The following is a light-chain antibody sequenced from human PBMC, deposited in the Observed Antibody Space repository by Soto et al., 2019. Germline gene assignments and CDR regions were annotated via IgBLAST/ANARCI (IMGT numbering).Light chain of an antibody. CDR1: QSISSD. J-gene: IGKJ1*01. V-gene: IGKV3-15*01. Sequence: EIVMTQSPATLSVSPGERDTLSCRASQSISSDLAWYQQKPGQAPRLLIYGASTRATGIPARFSGSGSGTEFTLTISTLQSEDFALYYCQQFNNWPWTFGQGTKVDIK. CDR3: QQFNNWPWT. CDR2: GAS.